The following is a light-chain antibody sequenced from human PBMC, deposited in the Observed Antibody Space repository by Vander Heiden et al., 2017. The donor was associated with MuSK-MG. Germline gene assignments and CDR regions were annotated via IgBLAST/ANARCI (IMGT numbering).Light chain of an antibody. J-gene: IGLJ3*02. CDR1: SSDVGYYNF. CDR2: DVS. CDR3: SSYTSSPRV. V-gene: IGLV2-14*01. Sequence: QSALTQPPSVSGSPGQSITISCTGPSSDVGYYNFVSWFQQHPGKAPKLFIYDVSNRASGVSNRFSGSKSGNTAALTISGLQAEDESYYCSSSYTSSPRVFGGGTKLTVL.